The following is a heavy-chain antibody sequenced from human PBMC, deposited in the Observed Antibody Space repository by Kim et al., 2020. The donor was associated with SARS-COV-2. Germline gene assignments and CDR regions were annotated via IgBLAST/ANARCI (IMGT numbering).Heavy chain of an antibody. J-gene: IGHJ4*02. CDR3: VQAGGPAVYYYDTSGYR. D-gene: IGHD3-22*01. Sequence: GGSLRLSCSASGFTFNNYAMTWIRQAPGKGLEWVSALSASGGTTYYADSVKGRFTISRDNSKNTVYLQMNSLRAEDTAVYYCVQAGGPAVYYYDTSGYRWGQGTLVTVSS. V-gene: IGHV3-23*01. CDR2: LSASGGTT. CDR1: GFTFNNYA.